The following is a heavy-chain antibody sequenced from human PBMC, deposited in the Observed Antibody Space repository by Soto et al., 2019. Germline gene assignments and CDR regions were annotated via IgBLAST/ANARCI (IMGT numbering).Heavy chain of an antibody. J-gene: IGHJ4*02. CDR3: ARVRPQYSSSFDY. V-gene: IGHV4-31*03. CDR1: GGSISSGTNY. CDR2: IYYSGST. Sequence: PSETLSLTCTVSGGSISSGTNYWSWIRQHPGKGLEWIGYIYYSGSTYYNPSLKSRVTISLDTSKNQFSLKLKSVTAADTAVYYCARVRPQYSSSFDYWGQGTLVTVSS. D-gene: IGHD6-13*01.